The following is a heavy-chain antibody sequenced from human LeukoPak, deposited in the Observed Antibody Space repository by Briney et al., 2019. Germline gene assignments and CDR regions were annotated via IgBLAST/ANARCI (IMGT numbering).Heavy chain of an antibody. D-gene: IGHD3-10*01. CDR1: GFSLSDTS. V-gene: IGHV3-21*01. Sequence: PGGSLRLSCRASGFSLSDTSGSWVRQAPGKGLEWVSYISGYGKSRYYEDSGRGRFTIARDHAKNSVLLQMSSLRAEYTATYYCARVPKQRLLLQFFIDLWGQGTPVTVSS. CDR3: ARVPKQRLLLQFFIDL. CDR2: ISGYGKSR. J-gene: IGHJ4*02.